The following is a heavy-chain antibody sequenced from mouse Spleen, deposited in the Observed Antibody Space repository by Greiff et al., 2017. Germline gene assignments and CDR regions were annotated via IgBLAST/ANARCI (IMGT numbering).Heavy chain of an antibody. Sequence: EVKVVESGGGLVKPGGSLKLSCAASGFTFSSYAMSWVRQTPEKRLEWVATISDGGSYTYYPDNVKGRFTISRDNAKNNLYLQMSHLKSEDTAMYYCARGGYLGPDYWGQGTTLTVSS. V-gene: IGHV5-4*03. CDR3: ARGGYLGPDY. J-gene: IGHJ2*01. CDR1: GFTFSSYA. D-gene: IGHD4-1*01. CDR2: ISDGGSYT.